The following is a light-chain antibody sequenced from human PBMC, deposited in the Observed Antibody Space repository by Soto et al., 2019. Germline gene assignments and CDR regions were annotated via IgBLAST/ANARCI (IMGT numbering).Light chain of an antibody. CDR1: QSVSSY. CDR3: QQYGNSPST. V-gene: IGKV3-11*01. J-gene: IGKJ1*01. CDR2: DAS. Sequence: EIVLTQSPATLSLSPGERATLSCRASQSVSSYLAWYQQKPGQAPRLLIYDASNRATGIPARFSGSGSGTDFTLTISSLEPEDFAVYYCQQYGNSPSTFGQGTKVEIK.